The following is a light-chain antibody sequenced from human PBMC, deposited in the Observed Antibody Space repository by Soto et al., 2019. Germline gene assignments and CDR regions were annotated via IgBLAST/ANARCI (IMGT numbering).Light chain of an antibody. CDR3: HQSFSIPVT. J-gene: IGKJ1*01. V-gene: IGKV1-39*01. CDR1: QTISNY. CDR2: AAS. Sequence: DIQMTQSPSSLSASVGDTVTITCRASQTISNYLNWYQQKPGQAPKLLISAASSLQGGVPSRFSGSGSAADFTLTISSLQPEDFATYYCHQSFSIPVTFGQGTKVEF.